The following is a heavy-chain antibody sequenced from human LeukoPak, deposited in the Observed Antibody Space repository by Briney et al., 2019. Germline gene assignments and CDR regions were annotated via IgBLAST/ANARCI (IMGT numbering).Heavy chain of an antibody. CDR2: ISGTYGTI. D-gene: IGHD2-15*01. J-gene: IGHJ4*02. CDR3: ASRDICRGGTCYGLGY. CDR1: GFTFNTYE. Sequence: GGSLRLSCAASGFTFNTYEMHWVRQAPGKGLECVSRISGTYGTIHYADSVKGRFTISSDNSKNTLYLQMNSLRAEDTAVYYCASRDICRGGTCYGLGYWGQGTLVTVSS. V-gene: IGHV3-23*01.